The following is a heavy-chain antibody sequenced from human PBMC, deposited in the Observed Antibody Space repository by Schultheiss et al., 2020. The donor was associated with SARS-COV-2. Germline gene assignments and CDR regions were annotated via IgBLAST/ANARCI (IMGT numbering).Heavy chain of an antibody. Sequence: GGSLRLSCAASGFAFSDHYMTWIRQAPGKGLEWVSYISGSGGTIYYADSLRGRFIISRDNAKNSLYLQMNSLRAEDTAVYYCARDTVRDPWGQGTLVTVSS. J-gene: IGHJ5*02. CDR1: GFAFSDHY. D-gene: IGHD3-10*01. V-gene: IGHV3-11*04. CDR2: ISGSGGTI. CDR3: ARDTVRDP.